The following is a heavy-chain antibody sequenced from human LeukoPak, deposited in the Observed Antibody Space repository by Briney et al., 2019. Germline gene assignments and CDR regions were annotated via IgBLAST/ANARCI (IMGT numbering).Heavy chain of an antibody. CDR3: ARVLAAGRILSMTMDV. V-gene: IGHV1-69*04. D-gene: IGHD3-22*01. CDR1: GGTFSSYA. Sequence: GASVKVSCKASGGTFSSYAISWVRQAPGQGLEWMGRIIPILSMANYAQNFQGRVTITADKSTNTSYMELRSLRSEDTAVYYCARVLAAGRILSMTMDVWGQGTTVTVSS. CDR2: IIPILSMA. J-gene: IGHJ6*02.